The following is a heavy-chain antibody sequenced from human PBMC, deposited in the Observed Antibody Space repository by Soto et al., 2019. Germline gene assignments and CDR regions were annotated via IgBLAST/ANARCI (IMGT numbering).Heavy chain of an antibody. CDR2: IYYSGST. CDR3: ARLIAAAGGNRAY. V-gene: IGHV4-39*01. Sequence: QLQLQESGPGLVKPSETLSLTCTVSGGSISTSSYYWGWIRQPPGKGLEWIGSIYYSGSTYYNPSLKIPVTISADTSKTQFSLKLSSVTAADTAVYYCARLIAAAGGNRAYWGQGTLVTVSS. CDR1: GGSISTSSYY. J-gene: IGHJ4*02. D-gene: IGHD6-13*01.